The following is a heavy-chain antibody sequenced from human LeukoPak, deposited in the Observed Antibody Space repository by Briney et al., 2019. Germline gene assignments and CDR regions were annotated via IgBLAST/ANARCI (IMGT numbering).Heavy chain of an antibody. CDR1: GGSISSSSYY. CDR2: IYYSGST. D-gene: IGHD2-2*01. V-gene: IGHV4-39*01. Sequence: SETLSLTCTVSGGSISSSSYYWGWIRQPPGKGLEWIGSIYYSGSTYYNPSLKSRVTISVDTSKNQFSLKLSSVTAADAAVYYCARHYIVVVPAAAFDYWGKGTMVTVSS. CDR3: ARHYIVVVPAAAFDY. J-gene: IGHJ4*02.